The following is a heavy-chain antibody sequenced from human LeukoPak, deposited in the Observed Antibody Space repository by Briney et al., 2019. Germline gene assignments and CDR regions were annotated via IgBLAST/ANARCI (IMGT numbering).Heavy chain of an antibody. D-gene: IGHD5-18*01. CDR2: VSGSDGST. CDR1: GFTFSSYG. CDR3: AKVVVQLWVRGAFDS. V-gene: IGHV3-23*01. J-gene: IGHJ4*02. Sequence: PGGSLRLSCAASGFTFSSYGMSWVRQAPGKGLEWVSAVSGSDGSTYYADSVKGRFTISRDNSKNTLFLQMNSLRAEDTAVYYCAKVVVQLWVRGAFDSRGQGTLVTFSS.